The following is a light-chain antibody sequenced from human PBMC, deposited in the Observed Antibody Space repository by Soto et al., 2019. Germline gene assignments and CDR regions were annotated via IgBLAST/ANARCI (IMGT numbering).Light chain of an antibody. V-gene: IGLV1-40*01. CDR2: GHS. Sequence: QSVLTQPPSVSGAPGQRVTISCTGSNSNIGGGYDVHWYQQLPGTAPKLLIYGHSDRPSGVHERFSVSKTGTAAYLDITGLLAEDEADYYCQSFDSSLTAVVFGGGTKLTVL. CDR3: QSFDSSLTAVV. J-gene: IGLJ2*01. CDR1: NSNIGGGYD.